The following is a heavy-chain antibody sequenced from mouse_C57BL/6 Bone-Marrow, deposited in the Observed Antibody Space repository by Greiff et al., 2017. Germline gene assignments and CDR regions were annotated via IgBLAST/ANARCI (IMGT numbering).Heavy chain of an antibody. J-gene: IGHJ2*01. CDR3: ARGRGVVAFYYFDY. Sequence: EVQLQESGPGLVKPSQSLSLTCSVTGYSITSGYYWNWIRQFPGNKLEWMGYISYDGSNNYNPSLKNLISITRDTSKNQFFLKLNSVTTEDTATYYCARGRGVVAFYYFDYWGQGTTLTVSS. CDR2: ISYDGSN. CDR1: GYSITSGYY. V-gene: IGHV3-6*01. D-gene: IGHD1-1*01.